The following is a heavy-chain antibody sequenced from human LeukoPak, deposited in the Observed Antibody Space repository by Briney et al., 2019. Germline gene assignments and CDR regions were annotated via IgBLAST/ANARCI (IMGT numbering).Heavy chain of an antibody. CDR1: GFTFSSYE. CDR2: ISSSGRTI. D-gene: IGHD1-26*01. V-gene: IGHV3-48*03. Sequence: GGSLRLSCAASGFTFSSYEMNWVRQAPGKGLEWVSYISSSGRTIYYADSVKGRFTISRDNAKNSLYLQMNSLRAEDTAVYYCARGGATTAFDYWGQGTLVTVSS. J-gene: IGHJ4*02. CDR3: ARGGATTAFDY.